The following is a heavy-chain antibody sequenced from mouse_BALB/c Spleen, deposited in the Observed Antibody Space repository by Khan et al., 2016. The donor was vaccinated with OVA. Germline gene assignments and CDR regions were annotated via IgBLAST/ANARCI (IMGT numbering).Heavy chain of an antibody. CDR1: GYSFTHYG. V-gene: IGHV9-3-1*01. CDR2: INTYTGEP. J-gene: IGHJ4*01. Sequence: QIQLVQSGPELKKPGETVKISCKASGYSFTHYGMNWVKQAPGKGLKWMGWINTYTGEPTYVEDFKGRFAFSLETSASTAYLQINNLKNEDTATYFCARPPYFSYVMVYWGQGTSVTGSS. CDR3: ARPPYFSYVMVY. D-gene: IGHD2-10*01.